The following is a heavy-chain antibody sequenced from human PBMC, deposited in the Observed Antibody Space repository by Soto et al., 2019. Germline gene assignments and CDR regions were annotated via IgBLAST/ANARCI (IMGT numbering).Heavy chain of an antibody. V-gene: IGHV3-64*01. CDR2: ISSNGVGT. CDR1: GFTLSGYA. J-gene: IGHJ6*03. D-gene: IGHD6-6*01. CDR3: ARRARPDFYYLAV. Sequence: EVQLAESGGGLAQPGGSLRLSCAASGFTLSGYAMDWVRHAPGKGLEYVSGISSNGVGTYYANSVQGRFTISRDNSKNTVYLQMGILRPEDMAVYYCARRARPDFYYLAVWGKVTTVTVSS.